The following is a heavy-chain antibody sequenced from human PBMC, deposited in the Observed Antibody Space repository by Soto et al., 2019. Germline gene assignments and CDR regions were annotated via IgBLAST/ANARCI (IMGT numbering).Heavy chain of an antibody. V-gene: IGHV4-31*03. Sequence: QVQLQESGPGLVKPSQTLSLTCTVSGGSISSGGYYWSWIRQHPGKGLEWIGYIYYSGSTYYNPSLKSRVTISVDTSKNQFSLKLSSVTAADTAVYYCARGTYYDFWSGWPHYFDYWGQGTLVTVSS. CDR2: IYYSGST. J-gene: IGHJ4*02. CDR1: GGSISSGGYY. D-gene: IGHD3-3*01. CDR3: ARGTYYDFWSGWPHYFDY.